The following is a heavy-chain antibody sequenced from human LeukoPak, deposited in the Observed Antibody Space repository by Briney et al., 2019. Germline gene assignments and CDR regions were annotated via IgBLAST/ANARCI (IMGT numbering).Heavy chain of an antibody. J-gene: IGHJ5*02. D-gene: IGHD5-24*01. CDR2: IYYTGST. CDR1: GGSVSSGSYY. V-gene: IGHV4-61*01. CDR3: ARDKERNWFDP. Sequence: PSETLSLTCTVSGGSVSSGSYYWSWIRQPPGTGLEWIGYIYYTGSTNYNPSLKSRVTISVDTSKNQFSLKLSSVTAADTAVYYCARDKERNWFDPWGQGTLVTVSS.